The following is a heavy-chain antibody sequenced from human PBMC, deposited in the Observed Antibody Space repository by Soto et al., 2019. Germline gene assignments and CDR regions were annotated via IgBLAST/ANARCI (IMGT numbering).Heavy chain of an antibody. CDR1: GFTFSNYA. CDR3: AKGQPLNWFDP. V-gene: IGHV3-30-3*01. D-gene: IGHD6-13*01. Sequence: GSLRLSCAASGFTFSNYAMGWVRQAPGKGLEWLALISYDGFNKYYADSVKGRFTISRDNSKNTLYLQMNSLRAEDTAVYYCAKGQPLNWFDPWGQGTLVTVSS. CDR2: ISYDGFNK. J-gene: IGHJ5*02.